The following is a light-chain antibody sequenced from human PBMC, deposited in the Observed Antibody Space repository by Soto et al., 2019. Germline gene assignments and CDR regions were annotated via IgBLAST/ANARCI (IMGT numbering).Light chain of an antibody. CDR2: GAF. V-gene: IGKV3-15*01. J-gene: IGKJ1*01. CDR3: QQYNNWPRT. CDR1: QSVGSN. Sequence: EIVLTQSPATLSLSPGKRATLSCRASQSVGSNLAWYQQKPGQAPRLLIYGAFTRASGFPARFSGGGSGTEFTLTISSLQSEDFAVYYCQQYNNWPRTFGQGTKVDIK.